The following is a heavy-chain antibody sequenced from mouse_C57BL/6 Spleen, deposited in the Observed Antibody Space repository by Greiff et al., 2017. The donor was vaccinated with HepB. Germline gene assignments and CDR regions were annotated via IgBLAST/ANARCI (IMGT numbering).Heavy chain of an antibody. V-gene: IGHV2-9-1*01. CDR2: LWTGGGT. Sequence: QVQLHQSGLGLVAPPQTLSTPCLVSGFSLPSYAISWFRHPPGKGLEWLGVLWTGGGTNYNSALKSRLSISKDNSKSQVFLKMNSLQTDDTARYYCARNRGNLLLRLNWYFDVWGTGTTVTVSS. J-gene: IGHJ1*03. CDR3: ARNRGNLLLRLNWYFDV. D-gene: IGHD1-1*01. CDR1: GFSLPSYA.